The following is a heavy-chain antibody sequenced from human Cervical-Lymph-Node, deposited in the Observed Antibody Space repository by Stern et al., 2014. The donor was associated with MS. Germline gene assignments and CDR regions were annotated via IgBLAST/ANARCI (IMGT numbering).Heavy chain of an antibody. V-gene: IGHV1-69*01. CDR2: ITPIFDAT. Sequence: VQLVESGAEVKKPGSWVKVSCKTSGGTFSNYAISWVRQAPGQGLEWMGGITPIFDATNYAQKFQGRITITADESTRTAYMELSSLRSDDTAMYYCARGDSEAPIYYFDYWGQGTLVTVSS. CDR3: ARGDSEAPIYYFDY. J-gene: IGHJ4*02. CDR1: GGTFSNYA. D-gene: IGHD2-21*01.